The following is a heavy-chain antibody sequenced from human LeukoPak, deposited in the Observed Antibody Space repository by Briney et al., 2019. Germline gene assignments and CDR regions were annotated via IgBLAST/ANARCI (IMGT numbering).Heavy chain of an antibody. D-gene: IGHD4-11*01. J-gene: IGHJ6*03. CDR1: GGSFSGYY. Sequence: SETLCLTCAVYGGSFSGYYWSWIRQPPGKGLEWIGEINHSGSTNYNPSLKSRVTISVDTSKNQFSLKLSSVTAADTAVYYCARALLYRRYYYYYMDVWGKGTTVTVSS. CDR3: ARALLYRRYYYYYMDV. V-gene: IGHV4-34*01. CDR2: INHSGST.